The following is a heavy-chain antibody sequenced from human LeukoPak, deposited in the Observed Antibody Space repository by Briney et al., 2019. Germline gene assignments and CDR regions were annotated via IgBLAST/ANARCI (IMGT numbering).Heavy chain of an antibody. Sequence: GGSLRLSCAASGFTFSSYSMNWVRRAPGKGLEWVSYISSSSSTIYYADSVKGRFTISRDNAKNSLYLQMNSLRAEDTAVYYCARVSYSSGWYYYYYYGMDVWGQETTVTVSS. CDR3: ARVSYSSGWYYYYYYGMDV. D-gene: IGHD6-19*01. V-gene: IGHV3-48*01. J-gene: IGHJ6*02. CDR1: GFTFSSYS. CDR2: ISSSSSTI.